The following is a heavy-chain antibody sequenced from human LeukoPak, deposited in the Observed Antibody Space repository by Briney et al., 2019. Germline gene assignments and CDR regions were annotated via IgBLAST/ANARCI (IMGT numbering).Heavy chain of an antibody. V-gene: IGHV4-59*08. CDR3: ARRLKSYSGYDLDAFDI. Sequence: SETLSLTCTVSGGSISSYYWSWIRQPPGKGLEWIGYIYYSGSTNYNPSLKSRVTISVDTSKNQFSLKLGSVTAADTAVYYCARRLKSYSGYDLDAFDIWGQGTMVTVSS. J-gene: IGHJ3*02. CDR1: GGSISSYY. CDR2: IYYSGST. D-gene: IGHD5-12*01.